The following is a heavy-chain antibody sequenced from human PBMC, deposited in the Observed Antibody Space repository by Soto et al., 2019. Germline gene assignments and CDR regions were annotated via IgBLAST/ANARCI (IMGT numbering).Heavy chain of an antibody. CDR1: GFTFSSYS. D-gene: IGHD6-13*01. Sequence: PGGSLRLSCAASGFTFSSYSMNWVRQAPGKGLEWVSYISSSSSTIYYADSVKGRFTISRDNAKNSLYLQMNSLRDEDTAVYYCARDRFSSSWNWFDPWGQGTLVTVPQ. CDR3: ARDRFSSSWNWFDP. V-gene: IGHV3-48*02. CDR2: ISSSSSTI. J-gene: IGHJ5*02.